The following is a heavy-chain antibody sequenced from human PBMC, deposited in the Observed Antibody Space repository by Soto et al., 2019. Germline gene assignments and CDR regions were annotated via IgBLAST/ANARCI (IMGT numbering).Heavy chain of an antibody. CDR3: AKAPGAFYYDSSGYFLLELDY. D-gene: IGHD3-22*01. J-gene: IGHJ4*02. V-gene: IGHV3-23*01. CDR2: TSGSGGST. CDR1: GFTLSIYA. Sequence: EVQLLESGGGLVQPGGSLTLSCAASGFTLSIYAMSWVRQAPGKGLEWVSGTSGSGGSTNYADSVKGRFTVSRDNSKNTLYLQMNSLRAEDTAVYYCAKAPGAFYYDSSGYFLLELDYWGQGTLVTVSS.